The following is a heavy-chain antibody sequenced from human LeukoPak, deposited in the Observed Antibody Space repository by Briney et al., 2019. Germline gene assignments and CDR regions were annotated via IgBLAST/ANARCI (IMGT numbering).Heavy chain of an antibody. CDR1: GFTFSSYS. CDR3: AVDYDYWRAYYSDSRMTPKR. D-gene: IGHD3-3*01. Sequence: GGSLRLSCAASGFTFSSYSMNWVRQAPGKGLEWVSSISSSSSYIDYVDSVKGRFTISRDNAKNSLCLQMNSLRAEDTAVYYCAVDYDYWRAYYSDSRMTPKRGGQGTLVTVSS. CDR2: ISSSSSYI. V-gene: IGHV3-21*06. J-gene: IGHJ4*02.